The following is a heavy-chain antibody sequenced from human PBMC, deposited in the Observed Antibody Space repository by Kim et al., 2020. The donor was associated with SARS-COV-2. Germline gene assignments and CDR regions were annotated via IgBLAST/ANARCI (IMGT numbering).Heavy chain of an antibody. CDR2: ISGYNGRT. V-gene: IGHV1-18*01. J-gene: IGHJ5*02. CDR3: ARDYYDIPGSEFDCFDP. CDR1: GYTFTKYG. D-gene: IGHD3-22*01. Sequence: ASVKVSCRASGYTFTKYGMSWVRQAPGQGLEWIGWISGYNGRTHYSQSVQGRVTMTADTSTSTVFLELEYLRSDDTAVYYCARDYYDIPGSEFDCFDPWG.